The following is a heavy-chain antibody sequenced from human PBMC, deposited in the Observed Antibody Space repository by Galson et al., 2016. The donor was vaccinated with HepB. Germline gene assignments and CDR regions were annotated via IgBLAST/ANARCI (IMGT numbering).Heavy chain of an antibody. CDR1: GDSVGSDFHY. CDR2: IFHSGRT. J-gene: IGHJ5*02. V-gene: IGHV4-61*01. CDR3: ARMISITRGLDP. Sequence: SETLSLTCTVSGDSVGSDFHYWSWIRQPPGKGLEWIGYIFHSGRTAYNTSLKSRLTFSVDTSKSQIYLTLTSVTAADTAVYYCARMISITRGLDPWGQGALFSVSS. D-gene: IGHD3-3*01.